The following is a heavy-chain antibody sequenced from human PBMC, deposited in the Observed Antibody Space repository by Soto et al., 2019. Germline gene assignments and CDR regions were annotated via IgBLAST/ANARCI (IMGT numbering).Heavy chain of an antibody. J-gene: IGHJ4*02. V-gene: IGHV3-7*05. CDR3: ARDESYSSGWYVY. D-gene: IGHD6-19*01. Sequence: GGSLRLSCAASGFTFSSYWMSWVRQAPGKGLEWVANIKQDGSEKYYGYSVKGRFTISRDNAKNSLYLQMNSLRAEDTAVYYCARDESYSSGWYVYWGQGTLVTVSS. CDR2: IKQDGSEK. CDR1: GFTFSSYW.